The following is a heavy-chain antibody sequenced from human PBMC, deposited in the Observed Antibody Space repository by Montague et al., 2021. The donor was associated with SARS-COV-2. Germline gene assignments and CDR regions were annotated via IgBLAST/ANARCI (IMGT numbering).Heavy chain of an antibody. V-gene: IGHV4-61*02. CDR1: GGSIITGSNFY. D-gene: IGHD3-22*01. J-gene: IGHJ5*02. CDR3: ARDYYDSTGLNWFDP. Sequence: TLSLTRTVSGGSIITGSNFYWGWIRQSAGKGLEWIGRIHSSGGTNYNPSLKSRLTMSVDSSANQFSLKPTSVTAADTAVYYCARDYYDSTGLNWFDPWGQGLLVTVSS. CDR2: IHSSGGT.